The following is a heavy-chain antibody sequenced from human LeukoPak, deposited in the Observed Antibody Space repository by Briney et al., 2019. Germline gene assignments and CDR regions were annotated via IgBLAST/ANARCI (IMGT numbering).Heavy chain of an antibody. V-gene: IGHV4-59*08. Sequence: SETLSLTCTVSGGSISSYYWSWIRQPPGKGLEWIGYIYYSGSTNYNPSLKSRVTISVDTSKNQFSLRLSSVTAADTAVYYCARPGVGSGRYGAFDIWGQGTMVTVSS. J-gene: IGHJ3*02. CDR3: ARPGVGSGRYGAFDI. CDR1: GGSISSYY. D-gene: IGHD5-18*01. CDR2: IYYSGST.